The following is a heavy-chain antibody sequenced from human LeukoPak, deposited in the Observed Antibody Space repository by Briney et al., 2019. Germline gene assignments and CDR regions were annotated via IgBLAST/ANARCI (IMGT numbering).Heavy chain of an antibody. CDR3: ARDSGYSYGDFDY. CDR2: IYYSGST. J-gene: IGHJ4*02. Sequence: SETLSLTCAVYGGSFSGYYWSWVRQPPGKGLEWIGYIYYSGSTNYNPSLKSRVTISVDTSKNQFSLKLSSVTAADTAVYYCARDSGYSYGDFDYWGQGTLVTVSS. D-gene: IGHD5-18*01. CDR1: GGSFSGYY. V-gene: IGHV4-59*01.